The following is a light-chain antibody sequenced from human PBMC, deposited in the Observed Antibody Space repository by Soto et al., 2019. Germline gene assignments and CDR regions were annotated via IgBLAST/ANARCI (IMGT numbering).Light chain of an antibody. Sequence: EIVLTQSPATLSLSPGERATLSCRASQSVSSYLAWYQQKPGQAPRLLIYDASNRATGIPARFSGSGSGTDFTLTISSLEPEDFAVYYCQRRSNWPLFTFGGGTKVEIK. CDR1: QSVSSY. CDR3: QRRSNWPLFT. J-gene: IGKJ4*01. V-gene: IGKV3-11*01. CDR2: DAS.